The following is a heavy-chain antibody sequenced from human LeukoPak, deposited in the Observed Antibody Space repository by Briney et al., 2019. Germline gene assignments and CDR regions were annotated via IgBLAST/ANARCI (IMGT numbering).Heavy chain of an antibody. V-gene: IGHV3-49*03. CDR1: GCTFRDYV. D-gene: IGHD2-8*02. Sequence: PGRSLRLSCTASGCTFRDYVMSWFRQAPGKGLEWIGLVKTKAVGETTEYDASVRGRFTISRDDSKGIAYLQMNSLTTEDTAVYWCTGWWSNYWGQGTQVTVSS. CDR2: VKTKAVGETT. J-gene: IGHJ4*02. CDR3: TGWWSNY.